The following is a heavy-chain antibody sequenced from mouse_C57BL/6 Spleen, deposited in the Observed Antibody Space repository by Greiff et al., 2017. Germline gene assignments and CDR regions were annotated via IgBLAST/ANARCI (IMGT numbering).Heavy chain of an antibody. CDR1: GYTFTSYW. CDR2: INPSNGGT. D-gene: IGHD2-4*01. V-gene: IGHV1-53*01. Sequence: VQLQQPGPELVKPGASVKLSCKASGYTFTSYWMHWVKQRPGQGLEWIGHINPSNGGTNYNEKFKSKATLTVDKSSSTAYMQLSSLTSEDSAFYYCASYYDYDDYAMDYCGQGTSVTGSS. J-gene: IGHJ4*01. CDR3: ASYYDYDDYAMDY.